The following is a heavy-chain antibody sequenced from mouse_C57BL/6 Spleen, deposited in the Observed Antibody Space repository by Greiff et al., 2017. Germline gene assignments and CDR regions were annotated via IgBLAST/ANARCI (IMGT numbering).Heavy chain of an antibody. CDR1: GYTFTSYW. CDR2: INPSNGGT. CDR3: ARSDYDYDSPYAMDY. D-gene: IGHD2-4*01. Sequence: VQLQQPGTELVKPGASVKLSCKASGYTFTSYWMHWVKQRPGQGLEWIGNINPSNGGTNYNETFKSKATLTVDKSSSTAYMQLSSLTSEDSAVYYCARSDYDYDSPYAMDYWGQGTSVTVSS. V-gene: IGHV1-53*01. J-gene: IGHJ4*01.